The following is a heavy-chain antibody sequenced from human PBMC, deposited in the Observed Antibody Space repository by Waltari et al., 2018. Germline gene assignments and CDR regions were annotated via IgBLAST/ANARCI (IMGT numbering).Heavy chain of an antibody. J-gene: IGHJ3*02. D-gene: IGHD1-26*01. CDR3: AKDISRGWELEVAFDI. V-gene: IGHV3-30-3*01. Sequence: QVQLVESGGGVVQPGRSLRLSCAASGFTFSSYAMHGVRQAPGKGLEGVAGISYDGSNKYYADSVKGRFTISRDNAKNSLYLQMNSLRAEDTALYYCAKDISRGWELEVAFDIWGQGTMVTVSS. CDR2: ISYDGSNK. CDR1: GFTFSSYA.